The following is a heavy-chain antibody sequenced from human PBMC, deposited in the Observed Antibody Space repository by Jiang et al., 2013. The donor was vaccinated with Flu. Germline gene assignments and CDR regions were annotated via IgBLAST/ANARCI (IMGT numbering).Heavy chain of an antibody. Sequence: SCAASEFTFSSYAMELGPPGSREGGWSGVSGISGSGGSTYYADSVKGRFTISRDNSKNTLYLQMNSLRAEDTAVYYCAKRYYYDSSAFGNPFDYWGQGTLVTVSS. CDR3: AKRYYYDSSAFGNPFDY. J-gene: IGHJ4*02. V-gene: IGHV3-23*01. D-gene: IGHD3-22*01. CDR2: ISGSGGST. CDR1: EFTFSSYA.